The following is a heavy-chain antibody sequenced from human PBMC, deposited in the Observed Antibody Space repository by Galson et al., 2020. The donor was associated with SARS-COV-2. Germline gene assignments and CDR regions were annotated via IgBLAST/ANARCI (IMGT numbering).Heavy chain of an antibody. D-gene: IGHD3-3*01. Sequence: GGSLRLSCAASGFTFSSYAMHWVRQAPGKGLEWVAVISYDGSNKYYADSVKGRFTISSDNSKNTLYLQMNSPRAEDTAVYYCARDIIDYTKVLRFVEWFQPAPGVTMDDWGKGTTVTVSS. J-gene: IGHJ6*04. V-gene: IGHV3-30*01. CDR1: GFTFSSYA. CDR3: ARDIIDYTKVLRFVEWFQPAPGVTMDD. CDR2: ISYDGSNK.